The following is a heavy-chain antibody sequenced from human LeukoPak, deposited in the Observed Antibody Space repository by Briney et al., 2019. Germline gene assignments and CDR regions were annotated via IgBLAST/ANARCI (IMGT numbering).Heavy chain of an antibody. D-gene: IGHD2-8*01. CDR2: IASDSSSK. V-gene: IGHV3-48*01. CDR1: GFTFSINS. J-gene: IGHJ4*02. CDR3: AKDSRGSNVRAFDY. Sequence: PGGSLRLSCAASGFTFSINSFNWVRQAPGKGLEWVSHIASDSSSKHYADSVRGRFTTSRDNAANSLYLHMNSLRAEDTAVYYCAKDSRGSNVRAFDYWGQGILVTVSS.